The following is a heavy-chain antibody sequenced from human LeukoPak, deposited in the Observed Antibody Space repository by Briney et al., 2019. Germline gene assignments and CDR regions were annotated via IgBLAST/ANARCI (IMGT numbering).Heavy chain of an antibody. V-gene: IGHV3-23*01. CDR1: GFTFSTYA. CDR2: LTNSGGSGGVT. CDR3: AEAMSTDHYDSRGFYRVDFDS. D-gene: IGHD3-22*01. Sequence: GGSLRLSCAASGFTFSTYAMSWVRQAPGKGLEWVSALTNSGGSGGVTYYADSVKGRFIISRDNSKSTLYLQLSSLRAEDTAVYYCAEAMSTDHYDSRGFYRVDFDSWGQGTLVTVSS. J-gene: IGHJ4*02.